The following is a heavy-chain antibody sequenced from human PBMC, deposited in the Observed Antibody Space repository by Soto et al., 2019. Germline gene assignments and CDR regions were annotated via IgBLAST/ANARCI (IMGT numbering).Heavy chain of an antibody. CDR2: INPNSGGT. J-gene: IGHJ4*02. D-gene: IGHD3-22*01. CDR1: GYTFTGYY. CDR3: ARDPPYDSSGYYVHASHFDY. V-gene: IGHV1-2*02. Sequence: GASVKVSCKASGYTFTGYYMHWVRQAPGQGLEWMGWINPNSGGTNYAQKFQGRVTMTRDTSISTAYMELSRLRSDDTAVYYCARDPPYDSSGYYVHASHFDYWGQGTLVTVSS.